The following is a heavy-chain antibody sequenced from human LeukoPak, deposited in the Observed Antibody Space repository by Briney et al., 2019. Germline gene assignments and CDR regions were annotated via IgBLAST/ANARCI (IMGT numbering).Heavy chain of an antibody. Sequence: GASVKVSCKASGYTFTCYYMHWVRQAPGQGLEWMGWINPNSGGTNYAQKFQGRVTMTRDTSISTAYMELSRLRSDDTAVYYCARDINDILTGYNYWGQGTLVTVSS. CDR1: GYTFTCYY. CDR3: ARDINDILTGYNY. J-gene: IGHJ4*02. V-gene: IGHV1-2*02. CDR2: INPNSGGT. D-gene: IGHD3-9*01.